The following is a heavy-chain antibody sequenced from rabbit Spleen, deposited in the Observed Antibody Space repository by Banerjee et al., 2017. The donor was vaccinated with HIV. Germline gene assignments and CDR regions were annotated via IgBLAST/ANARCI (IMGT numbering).Heavy chain of an antibody. CDR3: ARDSGSSFSSYGMDL. CDR2: IGAGVSYTT. CDR1: GVSFSYSDY. V-gene: IGHV1S40*01. J-gene: IGHJ6*01. Sequence: QSLEESGGDLVKPGASLTLTCTASGVSFSYSDYMCWVRQPPGKGPEWIACIGAGVSYTTYYATWAKGRFTISKTSSTTVTLQMTSLTAADTATYFCARDSGSSFSSYGMDLWAQAPSSPS. D-gene: IGHD8-1*01.